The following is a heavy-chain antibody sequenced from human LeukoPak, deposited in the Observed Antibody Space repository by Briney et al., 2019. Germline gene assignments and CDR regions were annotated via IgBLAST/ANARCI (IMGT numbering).Heavy chain of an antibody. V-gene: IGHV1-8*01. CDR3: ARGAPFYCSSTSCYTPNWFDP. CDR2: MNPNSGNT. D-gene: IGHD2-2*02. Sequence: AASVKASCKASGYTFTSYDINWVRQATGQGLEWMGWMNPNSGNTGYAQKFQGRVTMTRNTSISTAYMELSSLRSEDTAVYYCARGAPFYCSSTSCYTPNWFDPWGQGTLVTVSS. J-gene: IGHJ5*02. CDR1: GYTFTSYD.